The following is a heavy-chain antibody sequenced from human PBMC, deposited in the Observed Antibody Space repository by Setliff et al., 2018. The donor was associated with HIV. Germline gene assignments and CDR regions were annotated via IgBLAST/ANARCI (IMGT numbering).Heavy chain of an antibody. V-gene: IGHV1-69*13. CDR2: IIPAFGTA. J-gene: IGHJ6*02. D-gene: IGHD6-19*01. CDR3: ARGEGSGCDTVEEDYYNLDV. CDR1: GGTFSTSG. Sequence: GASVMVSCKASGGTFSTSGFSWVRQAPGQGLEWMGGIIPAFGTADYAQKFQGRVTITADASTSTAYMELISLRSEDTAVYYCARGEGSGCDTVEEDYYNLDVWGPGTTVTVSS.